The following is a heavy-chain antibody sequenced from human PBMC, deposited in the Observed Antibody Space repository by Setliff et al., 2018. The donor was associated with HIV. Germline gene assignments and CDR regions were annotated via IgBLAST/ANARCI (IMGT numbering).Heavy chain of an antibody. V-gene: IGHV3-23*01. Sequence: PGGSLRLSCEASGFPFSAYAFSWVRQAPGKGLEWVSTSGNGGIIVYTDSVKGRFTMSRDNSKNTLFLVLTSLRPEDTAVYYCTTDLGSGRFSWNNNWGQGTLVTVSS. CDR1: GFPFSAYA. D-gene: IGHD1-26*01. CDR3: TTDLGSGRFSWNNN. J-gene: IGHJ4*02. CDR2: SGNGGII.